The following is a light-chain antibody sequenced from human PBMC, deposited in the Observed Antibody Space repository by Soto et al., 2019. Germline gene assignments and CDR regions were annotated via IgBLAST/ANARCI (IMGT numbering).Light chain of an antibody. CDR2: EVS. Sequence: QSALTQPASVSGSPGQSITISCTGTSSDVGGYNYVSWYQQHPGKAPKLMIYEVSNRPSGVSNRFSGSKSDNTASLTISGLQAEDEADYYCGTWDSSLSAGVFGGGTKLTVL. CDR1: SSDVGGYNY. CDR3: GTWDSSLSAGV. V-gene: IGLV2-14*01. J-gene: IGLJ3*02.